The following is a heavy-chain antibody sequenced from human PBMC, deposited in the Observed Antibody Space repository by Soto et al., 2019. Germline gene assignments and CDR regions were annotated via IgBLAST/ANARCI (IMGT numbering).Heavy chain of an antibody. CDR1: GYTFTSYY. CDR2: INPTSGTT. D-gene: IGHD5-12*01. CDR3: ARYLHYLRGYMFGSVDY. J-gene: IGHJ4*01. V-gene: IGHV1-46*01. Sequence: ASVKVSCKASGYTFTSYYMNWVRQAPGQGLEWMGMINPTSGTTSYAQKFQGRVTLTRDTSTSTVSMELGSLRSEDTAVYYCARYLHYLRGYMFGSVDYWC.